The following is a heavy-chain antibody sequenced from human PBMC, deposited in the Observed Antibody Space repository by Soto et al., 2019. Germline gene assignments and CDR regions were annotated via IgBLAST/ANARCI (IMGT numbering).Heavy chain of an antibody. CDR1: GYSCSTYW. D-gene: IGHD5-12*01. Sequence: PGEYLKISCKGSGYSCSTYWIGWVRQKPGKGLEWMGIIYPGDSDTRYSPSFHGQVTISADESITTAYLQRSSLKTSDTAVYYCARFITLRYSGDYVESSGRGTLVTVSS. V-gene: IGHV5-51*01. CDR2: IYPGDSDT. CDR3: ARFITLRYSGDYVES. J-gene: IGHJ4*02.